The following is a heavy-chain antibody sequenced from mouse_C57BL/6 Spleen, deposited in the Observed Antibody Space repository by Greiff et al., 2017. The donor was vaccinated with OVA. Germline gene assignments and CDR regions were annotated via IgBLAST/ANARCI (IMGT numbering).Heavy chain of an antibody. J-gene: IGHJ4*01. CDR2: IYPGDGDT. V-gene: IGHV1-82*01. CDR3: ARSRDYYAMDY. Sequence: QVQLQQSGPELVKPGASVKISCKASGYAFISSWMNWVKQRPGKGLEWIGRIYPGDGDTNYNGKFKGKATLTADKSSSTAYMQLSSLTSEDSAVYFCARSRDYYAMDYWGQGTSVTVSS. CDR1: GYAFISSW.